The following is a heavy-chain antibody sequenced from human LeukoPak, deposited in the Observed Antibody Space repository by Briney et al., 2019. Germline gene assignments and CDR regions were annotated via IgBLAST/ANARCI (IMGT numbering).Heavy chain of an antibody. CDR3: ARGYSSSWNYFDY. Sequence: SETLSLTCTVSGGSISSYYWSWIRQPPGKGLEWIGYISDTGSTNYNPSLKSRVTISIDTSKNQFSLKLSSVTAADTAVYYCARGYSSSWNYFDYWGQETLVTVSS. D-gene: IGHD6-13*01. V-gene: IGHV4-59*01. CDR1: GGSISSYY. J-gene: IGHJ4*02. CDR2: ISDTGST.